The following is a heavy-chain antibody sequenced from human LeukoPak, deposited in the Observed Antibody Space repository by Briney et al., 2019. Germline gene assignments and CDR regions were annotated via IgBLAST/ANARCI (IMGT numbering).Heavy chain of an antibody. Sequence: GGSLRLSCAASGFAFSSYAMSWVRQPPGKGLEWVSVISRRDDYTYYADSVKGRFTISRDNSKNTLYLQMNTLRAEDTAVYYCARDGYNKLYYWGQGTLVTVSS. J-gene: IGHJ4*02. CDR1: GFAFSSYA. D-gene: IGHD5-24*01. V-gene: IGHV3-23*01. CDR3: ARDGYNKLYY. CDR2: ISRRDDYT.